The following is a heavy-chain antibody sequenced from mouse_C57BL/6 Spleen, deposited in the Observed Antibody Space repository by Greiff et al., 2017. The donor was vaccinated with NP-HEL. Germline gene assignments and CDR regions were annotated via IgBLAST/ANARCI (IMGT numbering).Heavy chain of an antibody. D-gene: IGHD1-1*01. CDR2: INPNNGGT. V-gene: IGHV1-22*01. J-gene: IGHJ3*01. CDR3: ARGEALRGFAY. Sequence: EVHLVESGPELVKPGASVKMSCKASGYTFTDYNMHWVKQSHGKSLEWIGYINPNNGGTSYNQKFKGKATLTVNKSSSTAYMELRSLTSEDSAVYYCARGEALRGFAYWGQGTLVTVSA. CDR1: GYTFTDYN.